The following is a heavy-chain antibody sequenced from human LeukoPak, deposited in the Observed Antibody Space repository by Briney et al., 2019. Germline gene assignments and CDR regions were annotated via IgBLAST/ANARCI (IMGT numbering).Heavy chain of an antibody. CDR1: GGTFSSDA. CDR3: ARDSGYGDYFDY. J-gene: IGHJ4*02. Sequence: GASVKVSCKASGGTFSSDAISWVRQAPGQGLEWMGGIIPIFGTANYAQKFQGRVTITADESTSTAYMELSSLRSEDTAVYYCARDSGYGDYFDYWGQRTLVTVSS. CDR2: IIPIFGTA. D-gene: IGHD4-17*01. V-gene: IGHV1-69*13.